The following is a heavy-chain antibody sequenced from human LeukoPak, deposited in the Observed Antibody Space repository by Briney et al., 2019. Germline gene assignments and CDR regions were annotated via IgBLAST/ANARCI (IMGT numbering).Heavy chain of an antibody. CDR1: GGSISSGSYY. Sequence: SETLSLTCTVSGGSISSGSYYWSWIRQPAGKGLEWIGRIYTSGSTNYNPSLKSRVTISVDTSKNQFSLKLSSVTAADTAVYYCARVEPGWGGPRYMDVWGKGTTVTVSS. D-gene: IGHD6-19*01. CDR3: ARVEPGWGGPRYMDV. J-gene: IGHJ6*03. V-gene: IGHV4-61*02. CDR2: IYTSGST.